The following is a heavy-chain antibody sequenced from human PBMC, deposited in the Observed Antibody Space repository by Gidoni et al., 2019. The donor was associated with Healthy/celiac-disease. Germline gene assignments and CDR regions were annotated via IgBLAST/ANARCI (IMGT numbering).Heavy chain of an antibody. CDR2: INPNSGGT. CDR3: ARGVGWSSGWYNFDY. V-gene: IGHV1-2*02. D-gene: IGHD6-19*01. CDR1: GYTFTGYY. Sequence: QVQLVQSGAEVKKPGASVKVSCKASGYTFTGYYMHWVRQAPGQGLEWMGWINPNSGGTNYAQKVQGRVTMTRDTSISTAYMELSRLRSDDTAVYYCARGVGWSSGWYNFDYWGQGTLVTVSS. J-gene: IGHJ4*02.